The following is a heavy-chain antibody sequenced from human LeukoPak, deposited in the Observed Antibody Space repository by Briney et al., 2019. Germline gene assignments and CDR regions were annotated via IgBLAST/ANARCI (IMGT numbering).Heavy chain of an antibody. Sequence: SETLSLTCGVSGYSISSGYYWGWIRQSPGKGLEWIGNIYRSGSTYYNPSLKSRVTISVDSSKDQFSLRLTSVTAADTAVYYCARRDRWFDPWGQGTLVTVSS. V-gene: IGHV4-38-2*01. CDR3: ARRDRWFDP. J-gene: IGHJ5*02. CDR1: GYSISSGYY. CDR2: IYRSGST.